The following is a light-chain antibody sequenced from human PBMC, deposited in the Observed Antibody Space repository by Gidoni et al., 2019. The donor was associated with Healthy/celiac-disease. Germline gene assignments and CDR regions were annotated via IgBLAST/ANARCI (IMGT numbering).Light chain of an antibody. CDR2: AAS. V-gene: IGKV1-39*01. CDR1: QSISSY. CDR3: QQSYSTPPT. Sequence: DIQMTQSPSSLSASEGDRVTITCRASQSISSYLNWYQQKPGKAPKLLIYAASSLQSGVPSRFSGSGSGTDFTLTISSLQPEDFATYYCQQSYSTPPTFXQXTKVEIK. J-gene: IGKJ1*01.